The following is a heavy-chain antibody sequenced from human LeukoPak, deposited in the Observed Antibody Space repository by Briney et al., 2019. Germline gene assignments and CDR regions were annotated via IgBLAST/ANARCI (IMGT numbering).Heavy chain of an antibody. CDR1: GFTFDDYA. V-gene: IGHV3-74*01. CDR2: ISTDGRST. CDR3: EKKTGGAAARGGYYFDS. J-gene: IGHJ4*02. Sequence: GGSLRLSCAASGFTFDDYAMSWVRQAPGKGLVWVSRISTDGRSTSYADSVKGRFTISRDNAKNTLYLQMNSLRAEDTAVYYFEKKTGGAAARGGYYFDSWAKETLVPVS. D-gene: IGHD2-2*01.